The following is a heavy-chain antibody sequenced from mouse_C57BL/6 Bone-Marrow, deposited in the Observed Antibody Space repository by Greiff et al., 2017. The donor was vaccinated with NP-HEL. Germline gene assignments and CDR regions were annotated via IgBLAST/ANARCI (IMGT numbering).Heavy chain of an antibody. D-gene: IGHD1-2*01. Sequence: EVQLQQSGAELVRPGASVKLSCTASGFNFKDDYMHWVKQRPEQGLEWIGWIDPENGDTEYASKFQGKVTITADTSYNTAYLQLSSLTSEDTAVYYCTTRGQENITTFGYGGQGTTLPVTS. J-gene: IGHJ2*01. CDR3: TTRGQENITTFGY. V-gene: IGHV14-4*01. CDR1: GFNFKDDY. CDR2: IDPENGDT.